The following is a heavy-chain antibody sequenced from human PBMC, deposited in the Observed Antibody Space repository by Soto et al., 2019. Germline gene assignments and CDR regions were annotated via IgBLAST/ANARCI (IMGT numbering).Heavy chain of an antibody. CDR3: ARSSGAVAGRGFWFDP. D-gene: IGHD6-19*01. CDR1: GGSISSYY. J-gene: IGHJ5*02. V-gene: IGHV4-59*01. Sequence: SETLSLTCTVSGGSISSYYWSWIRQPPGKGLEWIGYIYYSGSTNYNPSLKSRVTISVDTSKNQFSLKLSSVTAADTAVYYCARSSGAVAGRGFWFDPWGQGTLVTVSS. CDR2: IYYSGST.